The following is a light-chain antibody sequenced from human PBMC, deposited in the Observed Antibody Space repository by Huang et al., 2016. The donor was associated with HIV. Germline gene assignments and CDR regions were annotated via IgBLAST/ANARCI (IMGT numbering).Light chain of an antibody. CDR2: AAS. CDR1: QDINNY. Sequence: DIQMAQSPSSLSASVGDRVTITCRASQDINNYLAWYQQKPGKGPKLLIYAASTLQSGVPSRFSGSGSGTHFTLTISSLQPEDVATYYCQKYNSAPPTFGQGTKVEIK. CDR3: QKYNSAPPT. J-gene: IGKJ1*01. V-gene: IGKV1-27*01.